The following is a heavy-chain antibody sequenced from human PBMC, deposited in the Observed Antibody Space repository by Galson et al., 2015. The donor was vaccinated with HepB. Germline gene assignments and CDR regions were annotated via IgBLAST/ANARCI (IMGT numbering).Heavy chain of an antibody. D-gene: IGHD2-15*01. CDR2: FDPEDGET. J-gene: IGHJ4*02. CDR3: ATAQRYCSGGSCYYFDY. CDR1: GYTLTELS. V-gene: IGHV1-24*01. Sequence: SVKVSCKVSGYTLTELSMHWVRQAPGKGLEWMGGFDPEDGETIYAQKFQGRVTMTEDTSTDTAYMELSSLRSEDTAVYYCATAQRYCSGGSCYYFDYWGQGTLVTVSS.